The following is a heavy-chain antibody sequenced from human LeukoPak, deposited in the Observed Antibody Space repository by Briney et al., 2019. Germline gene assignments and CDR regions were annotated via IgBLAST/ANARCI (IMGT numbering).Heavy chain of an antibody. V-gene: IGHV3-23*01. CDR1: GITLSNYG. J-gene: IGHJ4*02. Sequence: PGGSLRLSCAVSGITLSNYGMSWVRQAPGKGLEWGAGISGSGGGAQYADSVKGRFTISRDNAKNRLYLHMNSLRAEDTAMYFCAKRGVVIRVFLVGFHKEAYYFDSWGQGVLVTVSS. D-gene: IGHD3-10*01. CDR3: AKRGVVIRVFLVGFHKEAYYFDS. CDR2: ISGSGGGA.